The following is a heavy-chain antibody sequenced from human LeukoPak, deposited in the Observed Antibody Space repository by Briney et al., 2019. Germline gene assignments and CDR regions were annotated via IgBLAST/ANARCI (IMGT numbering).Heavy chain of an antibody. J-gene: IGHJ1*01. Sequence: PGGSLRLSCAASGFTFTDYYMSWIRQAPGKGLEWVSYITNSGTTIYYADSVKGRFTISRDNAKNSLYLQMNSLRAEDTAEYYCARDGHYDILTGYFQDWGQGTLVTVSS. CDR1: GFTFTDYY. CDR3: ARDGHYDILTGYFQD. V-gene: IGHV3-11*01. CDR2: ITNSGTTI. D-gene: IGHD3-9*01.